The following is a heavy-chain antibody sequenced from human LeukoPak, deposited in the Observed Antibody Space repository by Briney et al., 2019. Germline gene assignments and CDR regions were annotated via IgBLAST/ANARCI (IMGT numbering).Heavy chain of an antibody. CDR3: AALYYDILTGYLDAFDI. CDR1: GYTFTSYD. D-gene: IGHD3-9*01. V-gene: IGHV1-8*01. J-gene: IGHJ3*02. CDR2: MNPNSGNT. Sequence: GASVKVSCKASGYTFTSYDINWVRQATGQGLEWMGWMNPNSGNTGYAQKFQGRVTMTRNTSISTAYMELSSLRSGDTAVYYCAALYYDILTGYLDAFDIWGQGTMVTVSS.